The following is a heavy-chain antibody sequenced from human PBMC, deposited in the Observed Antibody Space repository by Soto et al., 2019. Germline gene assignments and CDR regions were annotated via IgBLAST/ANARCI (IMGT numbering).Heavy chain of an antibody. D-gene: IGHD3-22*01. CDR1: GFTFINYA. V-gene: IGHV3-23*01. Sequence: GGSLRLSCEASGFTFINYAIAWVRQAPGKGLEWVSGITSSGAAYYADSVKGRFTISRDNSKNTLYLQMNSLRAEDTAVYYCAKGESSVSARDFDPWGQGTLVTVSS. CDR2: ITSSGAA. J-gene: IGHJ5*02. CDR3: AKGESSVSARDFDP.